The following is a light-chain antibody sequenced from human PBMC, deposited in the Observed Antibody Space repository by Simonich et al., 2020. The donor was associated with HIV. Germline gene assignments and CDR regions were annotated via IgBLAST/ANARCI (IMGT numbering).Light chain of an antibody. CDR3: QQYKNWPPWT. CDR2: GAS. J-gene: IGKJ1*01. CDR1: QSISTN. V-gene: IGKV3-15*01. Sequence: ERVMTQPPATLSLSLGERATFAGRASQSISTNLAGYQHKPGQAPRLLIYGASTRATGIPARFSGSGSGTEFTLTISNLQSEDFGVYYCQQYKNWPPWTFGQGTNVEIK.